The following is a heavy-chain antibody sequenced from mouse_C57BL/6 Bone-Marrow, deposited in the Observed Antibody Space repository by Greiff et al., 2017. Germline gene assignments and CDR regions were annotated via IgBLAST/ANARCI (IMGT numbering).Heavy chain of an antibody. V-gene: IGHV8-8*01. Sequence: QVTLKECGPGILQPSQTLSLTCSFSGFSLSTFGMGVGWIRQPSGKGLEWLAHIWWDDDKYYNPALKSRLTISKNTSKNQVFLKIANVDTADTATEDGARRAPGAHLFAYWGKGNLVTVSA. CDR1: GFSLSTFGMG. CDR3: ARRAPGAHLFAY. CDR2: IWWDDDK. J-gene: IGHJ3*01.